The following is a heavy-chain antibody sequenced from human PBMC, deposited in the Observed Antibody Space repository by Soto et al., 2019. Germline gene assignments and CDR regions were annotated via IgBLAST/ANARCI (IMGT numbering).Heavy chain of an antibody. J-gene: IGHJ6*02. CDR1: GYTFTSYG. CDR3: ARYKHKMSPHYYGMDV. Sequence: ASVKVSCKASGYTFTSYGISWVRQAPGQGLEWMGWISGYNGDKEYAPKVQGRVTMTTDTLTRTAYMELRSLRSDDTAVYYCARYKHKMSPHYYGMDVWGQGTTVTVSS. V-gene: IGHV1-18*04. CDR2: ISGYNGDK. D-gene: IGHD2-21*01.